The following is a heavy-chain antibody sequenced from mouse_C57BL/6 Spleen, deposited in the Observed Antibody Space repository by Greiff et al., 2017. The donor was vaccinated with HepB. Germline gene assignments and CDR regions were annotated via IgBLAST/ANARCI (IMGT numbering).Heavy chain of an antibody. CDR1: GYAFSSSW. Sequence: QVQLQQSGPELVKPGASVKISCKASGYAFSSSWMNWVKQRPGKGLEWIGRIYPGDGDTNYNGKFKGKATLTADKSSSTAYMQLSSLTSEDSAVYFCARLYDGYEDYYFDYWGQGTTLTVSS. CDR3: ARLYDGYEDYYFDY. J-gene: IGHJ2*01. CDR2: IYPGDGDT. D-gene: IGHD2-3*01. V-gene: IGHV1-82*01.